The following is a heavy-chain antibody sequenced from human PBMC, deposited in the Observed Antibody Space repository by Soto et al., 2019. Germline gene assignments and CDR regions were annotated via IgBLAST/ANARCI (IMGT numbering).Heavy chain of an antibody. D-gene: IGHD2-21*02. CDR3: ALKVVTYYDN. CDR2: INPAGGTT. J-gene: IGHJ4*02. CDR1: GYSFTSTY. Sequence: QVQLVQSGAEVKKPGASVRISCRASGYSFTSTYVHWVRQAPGQGPEWMGLINPAGGTTYYAQKFQGRLTITSDTSTDTVFMDLNDLTSEDTAVYFCALKVVTYYDNWGQGTLLNVSS. V-gene: IGHV1-46*01.